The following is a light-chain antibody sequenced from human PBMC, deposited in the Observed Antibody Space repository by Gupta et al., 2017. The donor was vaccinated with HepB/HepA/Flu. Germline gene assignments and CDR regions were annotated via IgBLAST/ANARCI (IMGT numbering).Light chain of an antibody. V-gene: IGLV5-45*02. J-gene: IGLJ3*02. CDR1: SGVNIATYR. Sequence: QAVLPQPSSLSASPGASASLTCTFRSGVNIATYRIYWYQHKPGSPPQFLLYYTSDSDKQQGSGVPSRFSGSKVVSANAGILLIAGLQSEDEADYYCMTWHISTWVFGGGTKLTVL. CDR2: YTSDSDK. CDR3: MTWHISTWV.